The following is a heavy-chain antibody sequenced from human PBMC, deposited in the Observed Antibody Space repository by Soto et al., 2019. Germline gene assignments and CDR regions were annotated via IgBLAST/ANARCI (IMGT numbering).Heavy chain of an antibody. CDR1: GFTFSSYA. D-gene: IGHD2-15*01. CDR2: ISYDGSNK. J-gene: IGHJ4*02. Sequence: QVQLVESGGGVVQPGRSLRLSCAASGFTFSSYAMHWVRQAPGKGLEWVAVISYDGSNKYYADSVKGRFTISRDNSKNTLYLQMNSLRAEDTAVYYCGRDRGCSGGSCYFGPDYWGQGTLVTVSS. V-gene: IGHV3-30-3*01. CDR3: GRDRGCSGGSCYFGPDY.